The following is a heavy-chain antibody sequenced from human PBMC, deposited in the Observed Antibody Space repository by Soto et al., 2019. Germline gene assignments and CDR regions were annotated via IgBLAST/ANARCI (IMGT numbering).Heavy chain of an antibody. CDR3: ARGTHDWNEELGRGWFGEYFDY. D-gene: IGHD3-10*01. CDR2: IYYSGST. V-gene: IGHV4-59*01. J-gene: IGHJ4*02. CDR1: GGSISSYY. Sequence: SETLSLTCTVSGGSISSYYWSWIRQPPGKGLEWIGYIYYSGSTNYNPSLKSRVTISVDTSKNQFSLKLSSVTAADTAVYYCARGTHDWNEELGRGWFGEYFDYWGQGTLVTVSS.